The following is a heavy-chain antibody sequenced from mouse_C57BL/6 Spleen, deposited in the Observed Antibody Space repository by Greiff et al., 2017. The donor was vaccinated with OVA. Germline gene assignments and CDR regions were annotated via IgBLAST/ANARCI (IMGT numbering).Heavy chain of an antibody. CDR3: ARESYYGRGSLAY. J-gene: IGHJ3*01. V-gene: IGHV3-6*01. D-gene: IGHD1-1*01. CDR1: GYSITSGYY. CDR2: ISYDGSN. Sequence: EESGPGLVKPSQSLSLTCSVTGYSITSGYYWNWIRQFPGNKLEWMGYISYDGSNNYNPSLKNRISITRDTSKNQFFLKLNSVTTEDTATYYCARESYYGRGSLAYWGQGTLVTVSA.